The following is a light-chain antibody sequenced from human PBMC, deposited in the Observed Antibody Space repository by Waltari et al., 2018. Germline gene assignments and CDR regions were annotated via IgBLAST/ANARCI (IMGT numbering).Light chain of an antibody. CDR1: QSGSSY. V-gene: IGKV3-11*01. CDR3: QQRSNWLT. CDR2: DAS. Sequence: EIVLTQSPATLSLSPGERATLSCTASQSGSSYLPWYQQKPGQAPRLLIYDASNRATGIPARFSGSGSGTDFTLTISSLEPEDFAVYYCQQRSNWLTFGGGTKVEIK. J-gene: IGKJ4*01.